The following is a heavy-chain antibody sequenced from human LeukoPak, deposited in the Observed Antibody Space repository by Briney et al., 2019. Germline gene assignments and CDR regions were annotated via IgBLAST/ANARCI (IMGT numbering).Heavy chain of an antibody. CDR1: GFTFSSYS. CDR3: ARDGGPGYSSSWYLY. CDR2: ISSSGSTI. J-gene: IGHJ4*02. D-gene: IGHD6-13*01. V-gene: IGHV3-48*04. Sequence: GGSLRLSCAASGFTFSSYSMMWVRQAPGKGLEWVSYISSSGSTIYYADSVKGRFTISRDNAKNSLYLQMNSLRAEDTAVYYCARDGGPGYSSSWYLYWGQGTLVTVSS.